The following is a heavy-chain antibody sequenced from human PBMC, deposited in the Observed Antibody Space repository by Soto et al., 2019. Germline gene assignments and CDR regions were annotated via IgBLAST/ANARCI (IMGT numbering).Heavy chain of an antibody. CDR2: ISAYNGNT. CDR3: ARGPNVLAGTVKYYYGMDV. D-gene: IGHD6-13*01. CDR1: GYTFTSYG. J-gene: IGHJ6*02. Sequence: ASVKVSCKASGYTFTSYGISWVLQAPGQGLEWMGWISAYNGNTNYAQKLQGRVTMTTDTSTSTAYMELRSLRSDDTAVYYCARGPNVLAGTVKYYYGMDVWGQGTTVTVSS. V-gene: IGHV1-18*01.